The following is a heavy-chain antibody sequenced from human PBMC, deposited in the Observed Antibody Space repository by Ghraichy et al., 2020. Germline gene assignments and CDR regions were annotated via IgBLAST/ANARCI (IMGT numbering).Heavy chain of an antibody. Sequence: TLSLTCSVSDGSISITSYFWGWIRQPPGKGLEWIGSINYSGTTFYNPSLRSRVAMSVDASKDQFSLRLSSVTAADTAVYYCARHSAASDLDYWGQGILVTVSS. J-gene: IGHJ4*02. CDR2: INYSGTT. CDR1: DGSISITSYF. D-gene: IGHD6-13*01. V-gene: IGHV4-39*01. CDR3: ARHSAASDLDY.